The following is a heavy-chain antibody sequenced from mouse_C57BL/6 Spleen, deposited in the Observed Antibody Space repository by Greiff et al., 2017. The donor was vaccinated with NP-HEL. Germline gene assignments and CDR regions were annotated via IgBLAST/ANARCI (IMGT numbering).Heavy chain of an antibody. CDR1: GYTFTSYW. J-gene: IGHJ4*01. Sequence: QVQLQQSGAELAKPGASVKLSCKASGYTFTSYWMHWVKQRPGQGLEWIGYINPSSGYTKYNQKFKDKATLTADKSSSTAYMQLSSLTYEDSAVYYCARGYYGSSYEDYYAMDYWGQGTSVTVSS. V-gene: IGHV1-7*01. CDR2: INPSSGYT. CDR3: ARGYYGSSYEDYYAMDY. D-gene: IGHD1-1*01.